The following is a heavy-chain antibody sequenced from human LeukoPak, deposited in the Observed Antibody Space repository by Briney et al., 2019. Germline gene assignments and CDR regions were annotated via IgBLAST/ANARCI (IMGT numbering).Heavy chain of an antibody. CDR2: IIPILGIA. Sequence: SVKVSCKASGGTFSSYAISWVRQAPGQGLEWMGRIIPILGIANYAQKVQGRVTITADKSTSTAYMELSSLRSEDTAVYYCARGRYVGYDFDYWGQGTLVTVSS. CDR1: GGTFSSYA. CDR3: ARGRYVGYDFDY. V-gene: IGHV1-69*04. J-gene: IGHJ4*02. D-gene: IGHD5-12*01.